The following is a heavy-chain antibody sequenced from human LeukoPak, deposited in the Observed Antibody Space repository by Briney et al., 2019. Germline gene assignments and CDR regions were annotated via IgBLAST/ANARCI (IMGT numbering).Heavy chain of an antibody. CDR1: GYTFTSYG. J-gene: IGHJ6*02. CDR2: ISAYNSNT. CDR3: ARDIGEQLAPNYYYYYGMDV. V-gene: IGHV1-18*01. D-gene: IGHD6-13*01. Sequence: GASVKVSCKASGYTFTSYGISWVRQAPGQGLEWMGWISAYNSNTNYAQKLQGRVTMTTDTSTSTAYMELRSLRSDDTAVYYCARDIGEQLAPNYYYYYGMDVWGQGTTVTVSS.